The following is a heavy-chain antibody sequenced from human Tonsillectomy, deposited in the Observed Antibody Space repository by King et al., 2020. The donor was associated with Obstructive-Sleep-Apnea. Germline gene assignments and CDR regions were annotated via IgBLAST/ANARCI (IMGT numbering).Heavy chain of an antibody. J-gene: IGHJ5*02. CDR1: GLSFSNAW. Sequence: EVQLVQSGGGLVKPGGSLRLSCAASGLSFSNAWMSWVRQAPGKGLEWVGRIKSKTDGGTADYAAPVKGRFTILRDDSKNTMHLEMNSLKTEDTAVYYCTTGGTPAFLRFDTWGQGTLVTVSS. V-gene: IGHV3-15*01. CDR2: IKSKTDGGTA. D-gene: IGHD3-3*01. CDR3: TTGGTPAFLRFDT.